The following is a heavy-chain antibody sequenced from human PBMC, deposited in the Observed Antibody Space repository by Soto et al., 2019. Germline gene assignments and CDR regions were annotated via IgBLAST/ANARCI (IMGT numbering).Heavy chain of an antibody. V-gene: IGHV4-39*01. CDR2: IYYSGST. CDR1: GGSISSSSYY. CDR3: ARPTEAGGFWGATQEQDAFDI. D-gene: IGHD1-26*01. Sequence: PSETLSLTCTVPGGSISSSSYYWGWIRQPPGKGLEWIGSIYYSGSTYYNPSLKSQVTISVDTSKNQFSLKLSSVTAADTAVYYCARPTEAGGFWGATQEQDAFDIWGQGTMVTVSS. J-gene: IGHJ3*02.